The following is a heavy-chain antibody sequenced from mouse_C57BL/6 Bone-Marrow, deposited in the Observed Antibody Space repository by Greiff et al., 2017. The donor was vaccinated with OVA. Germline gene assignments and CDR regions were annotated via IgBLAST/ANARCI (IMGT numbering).Heavy chain of an antibody. D-gene: IGHD1-1*01. CDR1: GYSITSDY. V-gene: IGHV3-8*01. CDR3: ARYHYYGSSYGYFDV. Sequence: DVQLQESGPGLAKPSQTLSLTCSVTGYSITSDYWNWIRKFPGNKLEYMGYISYSGSTYYNPSLKSRISITRDTSKNQYYLQLNSVSTEDTATYYCARYHYYGSSYGYFDVWGTGTTVTVSS. CDR2: ISYSGST. J-gene: IGHJ1*03.